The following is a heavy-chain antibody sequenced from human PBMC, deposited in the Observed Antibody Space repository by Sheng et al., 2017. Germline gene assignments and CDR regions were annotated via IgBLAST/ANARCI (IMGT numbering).Heavy chain of an antibody. V-gene: IGHV3-7*01. Sequence: EMQLVGSGGRLGPALGGPLRLSCAASGSGSAFTFSQSWMSWVRQAPGKGLEWVANINHDGSEKSDLDSVKGRFTISRDNAKNSVYLQMDSLRVEDTADYYCARGHYGMDIWGQGTAVTVSS. J-gene: IGHJ6*02. CDR2: INHDGSEK. CDR1: GSGSAFTFSQSW. CDR3: ARGHYGMDI.